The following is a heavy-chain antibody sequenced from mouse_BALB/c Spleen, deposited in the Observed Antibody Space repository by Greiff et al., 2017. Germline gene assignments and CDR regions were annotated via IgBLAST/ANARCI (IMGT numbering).Heavy chain of an antibody. V-gene: IGHV1-87*01. CDR3: ARDVFAMDY. Sequence: QVQLQQSGAELARPGASVKLSCKASGYTFTSYWMQWVKQRPGQGLEWIGAIYPGDGDTRYTQKFKGKATLTADKSSSTAYMQLSSLASEDSAVYYCARDVFAMDYWGQGTSVTVSS. CDR2: IYPGDGDT. CDR1: GYTFTSYW. J-gene: IGHJ4*01.